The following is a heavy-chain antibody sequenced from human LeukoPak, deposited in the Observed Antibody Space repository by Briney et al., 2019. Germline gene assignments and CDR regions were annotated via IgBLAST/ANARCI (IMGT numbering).Heavy chain of an antibody. CDR1: GFTFSDYY. CDR2: ISSRSSYT. D-gene: IGHD5-24*01. V-gene: IGHV3-11*03. Sequence: GGSLRLSCAASGFTFSDYYMNWIRQAPGKGLEGVAYISSRSSYTNYADSVKGRFPISRNNDKNSLYLQMNSLRAEDTALYYCARGYNYPDYWGQGTLLTVSS. CDR3: ARGYNYPDY. J-gene: IGHJ4*02.